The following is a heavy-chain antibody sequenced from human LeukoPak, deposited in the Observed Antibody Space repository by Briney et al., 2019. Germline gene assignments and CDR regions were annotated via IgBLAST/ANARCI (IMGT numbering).Heavy chain of an antibody. J-gene: IGHJ5*02. Sequence: SVKVSCKASGGTFSSYAISWVRQAPGQGLEWMGGIIPIFGTANYAQKFQGRVTITADESTSTAYMELSSLRSEDTAVYYCARDLFSNYDFWPNWFDPWGQGTLFTVSS. CDR1: GGTFSSYA. CDR2: IIPIFGTA. CDR3: ARDLFSNYDFWPNWFDP. V-gene: IGHV1-69*01. D-gene: IGHD3-3*01.